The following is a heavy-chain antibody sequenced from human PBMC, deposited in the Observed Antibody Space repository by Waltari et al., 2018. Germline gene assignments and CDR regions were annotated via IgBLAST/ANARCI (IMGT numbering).Heavy chain of an antibody. Sequence: QVQLQESGPGLVKPSETLSLTCTVSGGSISSYYWSWIRQPPGKGLEWIGYIYYSGSTNYNPSLKSLVTISVATSKNQCSLKLSSVTAADTAVYYCARESSSQRNNWFDPWGQGTLVTVSS. CDR3: ARESSSQRNNWFDP. D-gene: IGHD6-13*01. J-gene: IGHJ5*02. CDR1: GGSISSYY. V-gene: IGHV4-59*01. CDR2: IYYSGST.